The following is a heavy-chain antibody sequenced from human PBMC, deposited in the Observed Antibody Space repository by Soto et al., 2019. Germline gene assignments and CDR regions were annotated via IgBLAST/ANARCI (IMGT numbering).Heavy chain of an antibody. CDR1: GGTFSSYT. J-gene: IGHJ4*02. D-gene: IGHD6-19*01. V-gene: IGHV1-46*01. CDR3: ARGAVTGTYHFNH. Sequence: GASVKVSCKASGGTFSSYTISWVRQAPGQGLEWMGIINPSDYGTTYAQKFQGRLIMTRHTSTSTVYMELSSLRPEDTAVYYCARGAVTGTYHFNHWGQGTLVTVSS. CDR2: INPSDYGT.